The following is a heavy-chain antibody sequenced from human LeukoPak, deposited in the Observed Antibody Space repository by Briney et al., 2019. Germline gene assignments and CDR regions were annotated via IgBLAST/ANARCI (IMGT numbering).Heavy chain of an antibody. V-gene: IGHV3-11*01. J-gene: IGHJ4*02. CDR2: IISSGSII. D-gene: IGHD4-17*01. CDR3: ARGRPDYGDYLPEYYFDY. CDR1: GFTFSDYY. Sequence: GGSLRLSCAASGFTFSDYYMNWIRQAPGKVLEWVSYIISSGSIIYYADSVKGRFTISRDKAKNSLYLQMNSLRAEDTAVYYCARGRPDYGDYLPEYYFDYWGQGTLVTVSS.